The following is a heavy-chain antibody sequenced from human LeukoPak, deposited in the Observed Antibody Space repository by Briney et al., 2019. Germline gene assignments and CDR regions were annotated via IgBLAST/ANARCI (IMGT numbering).Heavy chain of an antibody. CDR3: ARGLGYDYDYGMDV. J-gene: IGHJ6*02. Sequence: GGSLRLSCAASGFTFSSYDVHWVRQATGKGLEWVSAIGTAGDTYYPGSVKGRFTISRENAKNSLYLQMNSLRAGDTAVYYCARGLGYDYDYGMDVWGQGTTVTVSS. D-gene: IGHD5-12*01. V-gene: IGHV3-13*01. CDR1: GFTFSSYD. CDR2: IGTAGDT.